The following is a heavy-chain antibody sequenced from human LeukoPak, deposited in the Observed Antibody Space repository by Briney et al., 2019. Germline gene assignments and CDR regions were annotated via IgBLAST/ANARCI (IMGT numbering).Heavy chain of an antibody. Sequence: GGSLRLSCSASGFAFSTSAMSWVRQAPGKGLEWVSTITGTGDYTEYADSVKGRFTISSDNSKNTLFLQMSSLRADDTAFYYCAKVLRGVIVYDYWGQGTLVTVSS. D-gene: IGHD3-10*01. V-gene: IGHV3-23*01. CDR1: GFAFSTSA. CDR2: ITGTGDYT. CDR3: AKVLRGVIVYDY. J-gene: IGHJ4*02.